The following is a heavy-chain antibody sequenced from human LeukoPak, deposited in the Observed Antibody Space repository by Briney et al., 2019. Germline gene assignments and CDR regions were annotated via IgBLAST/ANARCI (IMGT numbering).Heavy chain of an antibody. CDR3: ARGQGYYDFWSGYLPYYMDV. V-gene: IGHV1-18*01. J-gene: IGHJ6*03. Sequence: ASVTVSFKGSVYTFTSYGNSWVRQAPAQGLEWMGLISAYNGNTNHAQKLQGRVTMTTDTSTSTAYMELRSLRSDNTAVYYCARGQGYYDFWSGYLPYYMDVWGKGTTVTVSS. CDR1: VYTFTSYG. CDR2: ISAYNGNT. D-gene: IGHD3-3*01.